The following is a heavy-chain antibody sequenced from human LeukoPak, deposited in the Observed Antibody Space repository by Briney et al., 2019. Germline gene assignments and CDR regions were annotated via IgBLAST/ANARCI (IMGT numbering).Heavy chain of an antibody. Sequence: PGGSLRLSCAAAGFTFSRYWMNWYRQAPGKGLEWVGNINQDAREINYVDSVRGRFTISRDNAKNSLHLQMNSPRAEDTAVYYCATDRDNSDWQKRFDSWGQGTLVTVSS. D-gene: IGHD2-21*02. V-gene: IGHV3-7*01. CDR2: INQDAREI. CDR1: GFTFSRYW. CDR3: ATDRDNSDWQKRFDS. J-gene: IGHJ4*02.